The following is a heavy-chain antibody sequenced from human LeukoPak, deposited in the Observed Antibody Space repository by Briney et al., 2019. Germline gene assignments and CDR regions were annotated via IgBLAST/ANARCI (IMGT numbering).Heavy chain of an antibody. D-gene: IGHD3-9*01. J-gene: IGHJ4*02. CDR2: IYYSGST. Sequence: SETLSLTCTVSGGSISSYYWSWIRQPPGKGLEWIGYIYYSGSTNYNPSLKSRVTISVDTSKNQFSLKLSSVTAADTAVYYCARKRSYDILTGYYKGSNYFDYWGQGTLVTVSS. CDR1: GGSISSYY. CDR3: ARKRSYDILTGYYKGSNYFDY. V-gene: IGHV4-59*12.